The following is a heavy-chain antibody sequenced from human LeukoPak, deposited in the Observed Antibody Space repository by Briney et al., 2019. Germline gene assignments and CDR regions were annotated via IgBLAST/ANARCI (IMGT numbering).Heavy chain of an antibody. J-gene: IGHJ4*02. CDR2: INPNSGGT. Sequence: EASVKVSCKASGYTFTGYYMHWVRQAPGQGLEWMGWINPNSGGTNYAQKFQGRVTMTRDTSISTAYMELSRLRSDDTAVYYCATRGGDTYYYDSSGSLPIDYWGQGTLVTVSS. CDR1: GYTFTGYY. V-gene: IGHV1-2*02. D-gene: IGHD3-22*01. CDR3: ATRGGDTYYYDSSGSLPIDY.